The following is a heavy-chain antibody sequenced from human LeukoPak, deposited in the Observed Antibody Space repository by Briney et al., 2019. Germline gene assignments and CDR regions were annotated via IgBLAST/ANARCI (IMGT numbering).Heavy chain of an antibody. D-gene: IGHD5-24*01. CDR3: ARAPGGWLPDY. V-gene: IGHV3-30*02. Sequence: GGSLRLSCAAAGFTFSSFGMHWVRQAPGKGLEWVAFIRYDGSIKYYADSVKGRFTISRDNSKNTLYLQMNSLRSEDTAVYYCARAPGGWLPDYWGQGTLVTVSS. CDR2: IRYDGSIK. CDR1: GFTFSSFG. J-gene: IGHJ4*02.